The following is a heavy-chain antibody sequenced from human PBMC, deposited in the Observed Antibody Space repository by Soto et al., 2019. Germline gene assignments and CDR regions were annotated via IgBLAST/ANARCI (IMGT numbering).Heavy chain of an antibody. CDR2: VYYSGRT. V-gene: IGHV4-31*02. CDR1: DDSVNSIGYY. D-gene: IGHD1-1*01. CDR3: ARMLADGNHL. Sequence: PSETLSLTCDVSDDSVNSIGYYWTWIRQHPGKGLEWIGCVYYSGRTYYNPSLKSRLGMSLDTSKNQFSLKMTSMTAADTAVYYCARMLADGNHLWGQGTLVTVSS. J-gene: IGHJ4*02.